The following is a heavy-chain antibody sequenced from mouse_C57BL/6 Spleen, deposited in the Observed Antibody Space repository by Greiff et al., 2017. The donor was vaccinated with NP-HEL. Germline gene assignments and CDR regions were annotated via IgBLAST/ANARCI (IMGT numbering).Heavy chain of an antibody. D-gene: IGHD2-10*01. Sequence: QVQLQQSGAELVKPGASVKLSCKASGYTFTSYWMHWVKQRPGQGLEWIGMIHPNSGSTNYNEKFKSKATLTVDKSSSTAYMQLSSLTSEDSAVYYCARPSFYDYDAMDYWGQGTSVTVSS. J-gene: IGHJ4*01. V-gene: IGHV1-64*01. CDR1: GYTFTSYW. CDR3: ARPSFYDYDAMDY. CDR2: IHPNSGST.